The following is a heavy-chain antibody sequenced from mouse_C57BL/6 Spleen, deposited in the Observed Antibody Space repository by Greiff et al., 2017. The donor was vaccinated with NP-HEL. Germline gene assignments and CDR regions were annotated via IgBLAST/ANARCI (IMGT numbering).Heavy chain of an antibody. CDR3: ARDGGWLLQWYFDV. CDR1: GFTFSSYA. CDR2: ISDGGSYT. J-gene: IGHJ1*03. D-gene: IGHD2-3*01. V-gene: IGHV5-4*01. Sequence: EVMLVESGGGLVKPGGSLKLSCAASGFTFSSYAMSWVRQTPEKRLEWVATISDGGSYTYYPDNVTGRFTISRDNAKNNLYLQMSHLKSEDTAMYYCARDGGWLLQWYFDVWGTGTTVTVSS.